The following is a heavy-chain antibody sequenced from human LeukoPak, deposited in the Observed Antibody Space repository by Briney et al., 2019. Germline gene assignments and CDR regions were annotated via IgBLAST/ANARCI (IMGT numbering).Heavy chain of an antibody. CDR1: GGTVSSYA. V-gene: IGHV1-69*05. CDR3: ARDAGLSSGYSEWKYYYYYYMDV. CDR2: IIPIFGTA. Sequence: SVKVFCKASGGTVSSYAISWVRQAPGQGLEWMGGIIPIFGTANYAQKFQGRVTITTDESTSTAYMELSSLRSEDTAVYYCARDAGLSSGYSEWKYYYYYYMDVWGKGTTVTVSS. D-gene: IGHD3-22*01. J-gene: IGHJ6*03.